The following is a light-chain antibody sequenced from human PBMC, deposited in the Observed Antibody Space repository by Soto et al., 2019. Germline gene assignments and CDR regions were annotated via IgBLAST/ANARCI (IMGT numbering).Light chain of an antibody. Sequence: QSALTQPPSASGSPGQSVTISCTGTSSDIGGYNYVSWYQQHPGTAPKLMIYEVSQRPSGVPDRFSGSKSGNTASLTVSGLQAEDEADYYCSSYAGSNNFVVFGGGTKVTV. V-gene: IGLV2-8*01. CDR2: EVS. J-gene: IGLJ2*01. CDR1: SSDIGGYNY. CDR3: SSYAGSNNFVV.